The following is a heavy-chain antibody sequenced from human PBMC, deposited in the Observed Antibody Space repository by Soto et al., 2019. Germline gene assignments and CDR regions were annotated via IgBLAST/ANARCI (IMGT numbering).Heavy chain of an antibody. Sequence: SETLSLTCTVSGGSINSGDYSWTWIRQPPGKGLEWIGYIYHTGTTYYNMSLKSRVTISVDRSKNQFSLKLSSVTAADTAMYYCARHEPAVPAAIYLVYWGQGTLVTVSS. CDR2: IYHTGTT. J-gene: IGHJ4*02. V-gene: IGHV4-30-2*01. D-gene: IGHD2-2*01. CDR1: GGSINSGDYS. CDR3: ARHEPAVPAAIYLVY.